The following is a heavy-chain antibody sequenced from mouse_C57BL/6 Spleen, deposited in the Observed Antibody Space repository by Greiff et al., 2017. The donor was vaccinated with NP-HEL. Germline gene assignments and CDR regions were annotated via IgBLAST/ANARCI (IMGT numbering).Heavy chain of an antibody. Sequence: EVQLVESGGGLVKPGGSLKLSCAASGFTFSSYAMSWVRQTPEKRLEWVATISDGGSYTYYPDNVKGRFTISRDNAKNNLYLQMSHLKSEDTAMYYCARGGLRRGGAMDYWGQGTSVTVSS. D-gene: IGHD2-4*01. J-gene: IGHJ4*01. CDR2: ISDGGSYT. CDR3: ARGGLRRGGAMDY. CDR1: GFTFSSYA. V-gene: IGHV5-4*01.